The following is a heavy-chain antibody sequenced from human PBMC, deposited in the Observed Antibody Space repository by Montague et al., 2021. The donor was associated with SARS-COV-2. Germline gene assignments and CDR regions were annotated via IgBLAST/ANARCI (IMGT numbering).Heavy chain of an antibody. CDR1: GGSVSAYY. D-gene: IGHD6-19*01. CDR2: IYSSGNT. J-gene: IGHJ5*02. CDR3: TRVREDSVGGPGWGHNWFDP. Sequence: SETLSLTCTVSGGSVSAYYWTWVRQSAGKGLEWIGRIYSSGNTIYNPSLKSRLTLSLDTANNQFSLQLSSVVAADTAVYYCTRVREDSVGGPGWGHNWFDPWGQGSLVTVSS. V-gene: IGHV4-4*07.